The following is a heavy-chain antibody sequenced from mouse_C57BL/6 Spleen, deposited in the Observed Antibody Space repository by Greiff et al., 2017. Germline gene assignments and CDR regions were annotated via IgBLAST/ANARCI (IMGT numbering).Heavy chain of an antibody. CDR2: ISDGGSYT. CDR1: GFTFSSYA. D-gene: IGHD2-2*01. Sequence: EVKLMEPGGGLVKPGGSLKLSCAASGFTFSSYAMSWVRQTPEKRLAWVATISDGGSYTYYPDNVKGRFTISRDNAKNNLYLQMSHLKSEDTAMYYCARGNDGGFDYWGQGTLVTVSA. CDR3: ARGNDGGFDY. V-gene: IGHV5-4*03. J-gene: IGHJ3*01.